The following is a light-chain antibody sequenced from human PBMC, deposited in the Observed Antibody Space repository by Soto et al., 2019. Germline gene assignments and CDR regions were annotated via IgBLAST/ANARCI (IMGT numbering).Light chain of an antibody. V-gene: IGKV1-5*01. CDR3: QQYDTYWT. CDR2: DAS. J-gene: IGKJ1*01. Sequence: DIQMTQSPSTLSASVGDRVTITCRASQSVSSWLAWYQQKPGKAPKLLIHDASNLESGVPSRFSGSGSGTEFTLTIRSLQPDDFATYYCQQYDTYWTFGQGTKVENK. CDR1: QSVSSW.